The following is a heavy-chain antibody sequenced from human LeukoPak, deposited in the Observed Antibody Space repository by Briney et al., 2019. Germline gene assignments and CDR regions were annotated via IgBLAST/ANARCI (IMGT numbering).Heavy chain of an antibody. CDR3: ATRDIVVVSDLVGLDY. Sequence: SETLSLTCTVSGGSISSNSYYWGWIRQPPGKGLEWIGSIYYSGSTYYNPSLMSRVTISLDTSKNQFSLKLSSVTAADTAVYYCATRDIVVVSDLVGLDYWGQGSLVTVSS. J-gene: IGHJ4*02. V-gene: IGHV4-39*01. CDR1: GGSISSNSYY. CDR2: IYYSGST. D-gene: IGHD2-2*01.